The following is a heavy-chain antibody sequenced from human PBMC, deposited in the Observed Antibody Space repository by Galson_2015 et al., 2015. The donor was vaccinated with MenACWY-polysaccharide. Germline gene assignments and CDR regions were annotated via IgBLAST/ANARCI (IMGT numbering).Heavy chain of an antibody. D-gene: IGHD2-2*01. CDR1: GYSFAKYV. J-gene: IGHJ5*02. CDR2: INTGSGNT. Sequence: QSGAEVKKPGESLKISCKASGYSFAKYVMYWLRQAPGQRLEYMGWINTGSGNTKVSQKFQDRVTITGDTSTNTVFLELRSLKSEDTAVYYCARDYAALSVVVLPGFYFDPWGQGTLVTVSS. V-gene: IGHV1-3*04. CDR3: ARDYAALSVVVLPGFYFDP.